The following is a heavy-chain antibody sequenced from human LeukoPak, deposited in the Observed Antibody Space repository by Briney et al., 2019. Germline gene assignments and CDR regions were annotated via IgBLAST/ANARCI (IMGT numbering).Heavy chain of an antibody. Sequence: SVKVSCKASGGTFSSYAISWVRQAPGQGLEWMGRIIPIFGTANYAQKFQGRVTITTDESTSTAYMELSSLRSEDTAVYYCARCAHYYDSSGDIKYYFDYWGQGTLVTVFS. V-gene: IGHV1-69*05. CDR2: IIPIFGTA. D-gene: IGHD3-22*01. CDR3: ARCAHYYDSSGDIKYYFDY. J-gene: IGHJ4*02. CDR1: GGTFSSYA.